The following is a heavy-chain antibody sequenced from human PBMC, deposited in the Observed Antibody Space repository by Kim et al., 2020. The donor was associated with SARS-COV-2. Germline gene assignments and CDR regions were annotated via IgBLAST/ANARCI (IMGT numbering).Heavy chain of an antibody. V-gene: IGHV3-7*03. CDR2: IKGDGSGK. J-gene: IGHJ6*02. CDR3: LRDLWVV. CDR1: GFTFRSYW. Sequence: GGSLRLSCVASGFTFRSYWMTWVRQAPGKGLEWVASIKGDGSGKNYVDSAKGRFTIARDNAKNSLHLQMSYLRVEDTAVYYCLRDLWVVWGQGTTVTVAS. D-gene: IGHD3-16*01.